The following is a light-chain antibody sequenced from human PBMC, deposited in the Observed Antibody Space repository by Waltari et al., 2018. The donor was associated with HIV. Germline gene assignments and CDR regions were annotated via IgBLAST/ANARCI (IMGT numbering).Light chain of an antibody. CDR3: QQYNNWPLT. Sequence: EIVLTQSPATLSVSPGERATLYCRASQGVSRNLAWYQQKPGQASRLLIYGASTRATVFPARVSGSWSGTEFTRTFSSLQSEDFAVYYCQQYNNWPLTVGGGTKVEIK. CDR2: GAS. V-gene: IGKV3-15*01. CDR1: QGVSRN. J-gene: IGKJ4*01.